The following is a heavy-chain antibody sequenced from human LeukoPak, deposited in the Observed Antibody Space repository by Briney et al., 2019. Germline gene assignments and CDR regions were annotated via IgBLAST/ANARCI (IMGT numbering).Heavy chain of an antibody. CDR2: IYYSGST. V-gene: IGHV4-39*07. D-gene: IGHD3-10*01. Sequence: PSETLSLTCTVSGGSISSSSYYWGWIRQPPGKGLEWIGSIYYSGSTYYNPSLKSRVTISVDTSKNQFSLKLSSVTAADTAVYYCARAVRGYYGSGRMSPFDYWGQGTLVTVSS. CDR1: GGSISSSSYY. CDR3: ARAVRGYYGSGRMSPFDY. J-gene: IGHJ4*02.